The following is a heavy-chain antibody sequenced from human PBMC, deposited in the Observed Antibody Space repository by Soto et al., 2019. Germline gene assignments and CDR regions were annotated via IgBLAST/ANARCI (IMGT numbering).Heavy chain of an antibody. CDR3: ARDIFGGSYDFCQ. Sequence: EVQLVESGGGLVQPGGSLTLSCAAFGFTVNNLYMTWVRQAPGKGLEWVSVFSSDGSRYYADSVKGRLTISKDYSKNTLYLEMNSLRAGDTAVYYCARDIFGGSYDFCQGGQGTLVTVSS. D-gene: IGHD3-3*01. CDR1: GFTVNNLY. J-gene: IGHJ4*02. V-gene: IGHV3-66*01. CDR2: FSSDGSR.